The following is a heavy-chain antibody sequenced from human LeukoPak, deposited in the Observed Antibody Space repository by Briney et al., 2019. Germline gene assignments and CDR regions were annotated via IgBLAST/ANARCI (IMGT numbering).Heavy chain of an antibody. CDR2: IYYSGST. Sequence: KSSETLSLTCTVSGGSISSSSYYWGWIRQPPGKGLEWIGSIYYSGSTYYNPSLKSRVTISVDTSKNQFSLKLSSVTAADTAVYYCARIPPYNWNDVAIDYWGQGTLVTVSS. V-gene: IGHV4-39*01. CDR3: ARIPPYNWNDVAIDY. D-gene: IGHD1-20*01. J-gene: IGHJ4*02. CDR1: GGSISSSSYY.